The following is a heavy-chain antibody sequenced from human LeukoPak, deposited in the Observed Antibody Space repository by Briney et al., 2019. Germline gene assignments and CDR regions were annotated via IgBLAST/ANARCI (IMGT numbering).Heavy chain of an antibody. V-gene: IGHV1-18*01. Sequence: ASVTVSCKASGYTFTSYGISWVRQAPGQGLEWMGWISAYNGNTNYAQKLQGRVTMTTDTSTSTAYMELRSLRSDDTAVYYCAREEGYCSITSCYSYYYGMDVWGQGTTVTVSS. CDR1: GYTFTSYG. D-gene: IGHD2-2*02. CDR3: AREEGYCSITSCYSYYYGMDV. CDR2: ISAYNGNT. J-gene: IGHJ6*02.